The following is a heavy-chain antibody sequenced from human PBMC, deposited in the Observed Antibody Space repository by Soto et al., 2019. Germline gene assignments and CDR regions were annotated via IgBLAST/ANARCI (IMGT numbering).Heavy chain of an antibody. Sequence: HPGGSLRLSCAASGFTFSSYAMSWVRQAPGKGLEWVSAISGSGGSTYYADSVKGRFTISRDNSKNTLYLQMNSLSAEDTAVYYSAKVEDIVAVPASFGMDVWGQGTTVTVSS. D-gene: IGHD2-2*01. J-gene: IGHJ6*02. CDR2: ISGSGGST. V-gene: IGHV3-23*01. CDR1: GFTFSSYA. CDR3: AKVEDIVAVPASFGMDV.